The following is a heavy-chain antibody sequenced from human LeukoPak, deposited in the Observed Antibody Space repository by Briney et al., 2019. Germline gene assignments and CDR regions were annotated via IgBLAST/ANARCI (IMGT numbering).Heavy chain of an antibody. D-gene: IGHD3-3*01. CDR2: IYSGGST. CDR1: GFTVSSNY. V-gene: IGHV3-66*01. J-gene: IGHJ4*02. CDR3: ARDPYFWSQWGMGYFDY. Sequence: PGGSLRLSCAASGFTVSSNYMSWVRQAPGKGLEWVSVIYSGGSTYYADSVKGRFTISRDNSKNTLYLQMNSLRAEDTAVYYCARDPYFWSQWGMGYFDYWGQGTLVTVSS.